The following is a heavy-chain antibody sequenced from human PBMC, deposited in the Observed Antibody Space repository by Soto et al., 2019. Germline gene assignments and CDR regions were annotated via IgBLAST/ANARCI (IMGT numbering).Heavy chain of an antibody. CDR1: GYTFTGYA. CDR3: TGGRWVATTADYYLDS. CDR2: IDPNNGKT. D-gene: IGHD5-12*01. J-gene: IGHJ4*02. V-gene: IGHV1-3*01. Sequence: QVQLVQSGADLRNPGASVRLSCRASGYTFTGYAIYWVRQAPGQKLEWMGWIDPNNGKTKYSQKFQGRVTISRDTSATTAYMEVNSLTSEDTAVYYCTGGRWVATTADYYLDSWGQGTLVTVSS.